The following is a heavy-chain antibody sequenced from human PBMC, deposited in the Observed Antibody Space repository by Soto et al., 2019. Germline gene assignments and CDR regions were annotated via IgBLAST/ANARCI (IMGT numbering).Heavy chain of an antibody. CDR3: ARKTRPRTTTDSWFDP. J-gene: IGHJ5*02. CDR1: GGSISSYY. D-gene: IGHD1-1*01. V-gene: IGHV4-59*01. CDR2: IYYSGST. Sequence: SETLSLTCTVSGGSISSYYWSWIRQPPGKGLEWIGYIYYSGSTNYNPSLKSRVTISEDTSKNQFSLRLTSVTAADTAVYYCARKTRPRTTTDSWFDPWGQGSLVNVSS.